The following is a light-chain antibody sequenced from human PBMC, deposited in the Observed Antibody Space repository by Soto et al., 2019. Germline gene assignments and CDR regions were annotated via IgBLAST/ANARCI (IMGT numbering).Light chain of an antibody. CDR1: QDIRSD. CDR2: GAS. J-gene: IGKJ2*01. Sequence: DIQMTQSPSSLSASIGDRVTIACRASQDIRSDLGWYQQKPGKAPKRLIYGASSFQSGVPSRFSGSGSGTEFTLTISSLQPEDFAVYYCLQYHTYPHNFGQGTKLEIK. V-gene: IGKV1-17*01. CDR3: LQYHTYPHN.